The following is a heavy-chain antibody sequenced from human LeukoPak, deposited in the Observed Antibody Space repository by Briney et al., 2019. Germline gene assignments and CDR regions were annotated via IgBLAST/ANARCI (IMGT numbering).Heavy chain of an antibody. J-gene: IGHJ4*02. CDR2: INSDGSST. D-gene: IGHD4-23*01. V-gene: IGHV3-74*01. Sequence: GGSLRLSCAASGFTFSSHWMHWVRQALGKGLVWVSRINSDGSSTSYADSVKGRFTTSRDNSKNTLYLQMGSLRAEDMAVYYCARDFPDGKGLFDYWGQGTLVTVSS. CDR1: GFTFSSHW. CDR3: ARDFPDGKGLFDY.